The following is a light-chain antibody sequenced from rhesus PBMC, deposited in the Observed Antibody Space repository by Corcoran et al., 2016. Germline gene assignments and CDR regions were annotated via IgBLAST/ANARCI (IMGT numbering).Light chain of an antibody. V-gene: IGKV1-21*01. CDR3: QHYNSAPPWT. J-gene: IGKJ1*01. CDR2: KAS. CDR1: QGISNW. Sequence: DIQMTQSPSSLSASVGDRVTITCRASQGISNWLAWYQQKPGKAPNLRSYKASSLQSGVPSRFSGSVSGTDVTLTISSLQPEDFATYYCQHYNSAPPWTFGQGTKVEIK.